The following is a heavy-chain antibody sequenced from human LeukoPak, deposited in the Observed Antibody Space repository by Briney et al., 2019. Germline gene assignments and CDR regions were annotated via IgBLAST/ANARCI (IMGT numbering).Heavy chain of an antibody. CDR1: GFNFSAYE. D-gene: IGHD6-19*01. V-gene: IGHV3-48*03. Sequence: GGSLRLSCAASGFNFSAYEMNWVRQAPGKGLEWVSYISSSGSTIYYADSVKGRFTISRDNAKKSLYLQMNSLRAEDTAVYYCAREYSSGWSYWGQGTLVTVSS. J-gene: IGHJ4*02. CDR3: AREYSSGWSY. CDR2: ISSSGSTI.